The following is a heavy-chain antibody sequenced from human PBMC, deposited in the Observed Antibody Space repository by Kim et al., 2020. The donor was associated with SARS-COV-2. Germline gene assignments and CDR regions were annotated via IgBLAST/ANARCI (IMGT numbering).Heavy chain of an antibody. D-gene: IGHD2-2*01. Sequence: CAASGFTFSDYTLNWVRQAPGKGLEWVSYISPSGAKYYADSVKGRFTISRDNAKNSVFLQMNSLRDEDTAIYYCSRAPLPRSDYWGQGTLAT. J-gene: IGHJ4*02. CDR2: ISPSGAK. CDR3: SRAPLPRSDY. CDR1: GFTFSDYT. V-gene: IGHV3-48*02.